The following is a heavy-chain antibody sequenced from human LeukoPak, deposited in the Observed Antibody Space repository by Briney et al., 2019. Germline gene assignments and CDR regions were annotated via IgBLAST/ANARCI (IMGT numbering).Heavy chain of an antibody. D-gene: IGHD3-10*01. J-gene: IGHJ6*02. CDR3: ARYRCITMVRGVITDYGMDV. CDR2: INHSGST. Sequence: PSETLSLTCAVYGGSFSGYYWSWIRQPPGKGLEWIGEINHSGSTNYNPSLKSRVTISVDTSKNQFSLKLSSVTAADTAVYYCARYRCITMVRGVITDYGMDVWGQGTTVTVSS. CDR1: GGSFSGYY. V-gene: IGHV4-34*01.